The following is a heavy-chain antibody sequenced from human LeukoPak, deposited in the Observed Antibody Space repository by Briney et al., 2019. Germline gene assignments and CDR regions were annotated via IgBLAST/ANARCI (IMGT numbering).Heavy chain of an antibody. CDR2: IKQDGSEK. D-gene: IGHD3-10*01. CDR1: GFTFSSYW. V-gene: IGHV3-7*01. Sequence: GGSLRLSCAASGFTFSSYWMNWVRQSPGKGLEWVANIKQDGSEKYYVDSVEGRFTISRDSAKNSLFLQMDSLRAEDTAVYYCARWIGGFDYWGQGALVTVSS. CDR3: ARWIGGFDY. J-gene: IGHJ4*02.